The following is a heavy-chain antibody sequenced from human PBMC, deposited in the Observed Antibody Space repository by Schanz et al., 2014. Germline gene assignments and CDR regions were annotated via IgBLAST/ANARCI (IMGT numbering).Heavy chain of an antibody. CDR2: ISGSGGDT. CDR1: GFSFSDYW. CDR3: AKGQLLSYYFDY. J-gene: IGHJ4*02. V-gene: IGHV3-23*04. D-gene: IGHD2-21*01. Sequence: EVQLVESEGGLVQPGGSLRLSCEGSGFSFSDYWMGWVRQAPGKGLEWVSGISGSGGDTYYADSVKGRFTISRDNSKNTLYLQMNSLRAEDTAVYYCAKGQLLSYYFDYWGQGTLVTVSS.